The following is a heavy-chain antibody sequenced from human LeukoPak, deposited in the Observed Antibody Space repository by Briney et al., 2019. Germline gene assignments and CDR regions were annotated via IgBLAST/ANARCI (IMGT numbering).Heavy chain of an antibody. D-gene: IGHD6-6*01. Sequence: PGGSLRLSCAASGFTFTTYGMNWVRQAPGKGLEWVSGITGGGETTFYADSVKGRFTISRDNAKNSLYLQMNSLRAGDTALYYCARTDSNIAARRIGFDYWGQGTLVTVSS. V-gene: IGHV3-48*04. CDR3: ARTDSNIAARRIGFDY. J-gene: IGHJ4*02. CDR1: GFTFTTYG. CDR2: ITGGGETT.